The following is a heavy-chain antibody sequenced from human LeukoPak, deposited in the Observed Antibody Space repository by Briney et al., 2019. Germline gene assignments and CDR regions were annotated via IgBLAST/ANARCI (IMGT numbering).Heavy chain of an antibody. CDR2: ISGSGGST. Sequence: GGSLRLSCAASGFTFSSYAMGWVRQAPGKGLEWVSAISGSGGSTYYADSVKGRFTISGDNSKNTLYLQMNSLRAEDTAVYYCAKDPEGRSGRAAAKVDYWGQGTLVTVSS. CDR1: GFTFSSYA. D-gene: IGHD6-13*01. V-gene: IGHV3-23*01. CDR3: AKDPEGRSGRAAAKVDY. J-gene: IGHJ4*02.